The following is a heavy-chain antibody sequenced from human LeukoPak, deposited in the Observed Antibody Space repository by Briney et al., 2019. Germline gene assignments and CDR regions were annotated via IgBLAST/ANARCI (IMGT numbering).Heavy chain of an antibody. Sequence: GGSLRLSCAASGFTFSSYWMSWVRQAPGKGLEWVANIKQDGSEKYYVDSVKGRFTISRDNSKDMLYLFMNNLRAEDTAVYYCALLGGKLLWRIDYWGQGTRVTVSS. V-gene: IGHV3-7*03. J-gene: IGHJ4*02. CDR3: ALLGGKLLWRIDY. CDR1: GFTFSSYW. D-gene: IGHD3-10*01. CDR2: IKQDGSEK.